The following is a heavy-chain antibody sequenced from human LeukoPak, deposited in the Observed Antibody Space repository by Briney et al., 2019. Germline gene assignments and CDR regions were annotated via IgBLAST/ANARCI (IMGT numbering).Heavy chain of an antibody. D-gene: IGHD6-13*01. CDR3: ARVAAAAGPYYYYYYMDV. CDR2: INHSGST. V-gene: IGHV4-39*07. J-gene: IGHJ6*03. Sequence: SETLSLTCTVSGGSISSSSYYWAWIRQPPGKGLEWIGEINHSGSTNYNPSLKSRVTISVDKSKNQFSLKLSSVTAADTAVYYCARVAAAAGPYYYYYYMDVWGKGTTVTVSS. CDR1: GGSISSSSYY.